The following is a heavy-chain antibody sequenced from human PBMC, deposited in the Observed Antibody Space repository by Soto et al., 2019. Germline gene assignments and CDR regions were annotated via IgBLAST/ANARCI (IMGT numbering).Heavy chain of an antibody. Sequence: GGSLRLSCAASGFAFKYARMTWVRQAPGKGLEWVGHIRSNIDGATTAYAAPVKGRFTISRDESKNTVDLQMNSLITEDTAVYYCTTDWGSGTHYARAFDVWGQGTMVTVSS. CDR2: IRSNIDGATT. V-gene: IGHV3-15*01. CDR1: GFAFKYAR. CDR3: TTDWGSGTHYARAFDV. J-gene: IGHJ3*01. D-gene: IGHD3-16*01.